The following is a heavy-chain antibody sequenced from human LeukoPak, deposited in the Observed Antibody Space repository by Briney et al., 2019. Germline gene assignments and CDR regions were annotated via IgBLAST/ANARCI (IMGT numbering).Heavy chain of an antibody. J-gene: IGHJ4*02. D-gene: IGHD4-17*01. CDR3: ARGSLTGYGDYAVPFDY. V-gene: IGHV4-39*07. Sequence: SETLSLTCTVSGGSISSSSYSWGWIRQPPGKGLEWIGSIYYSGSTYYNPSLKSRVTISVDTSKDQFSLKLSSVTAADTAVYYCARGSLTGYGDYAVPFDYWGQGTLVTVSS. CDR1: GGSISSSSYS. CDR2: IYYSGST.